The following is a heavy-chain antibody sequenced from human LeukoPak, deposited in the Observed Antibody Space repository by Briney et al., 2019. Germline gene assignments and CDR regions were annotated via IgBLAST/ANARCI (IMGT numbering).Heavy chain of an antibody. CDR1: GGSFSDYY. J-gene: IGHJ4*02. V-gene: IGHV4-34*01. Sequence: SETLSLTCTVYGGSFSDYYWSWIRQPPGKGLEWIGEINHSGTTNYNPSLKSRVTISVDTSKNQFSLKLSSVTAADTAVYYCAQSGGYCSSTSCYGPIDSWGQGTLVTVSS. D-gene: IGHD2-2*01. CDR3: AQSGGYCSSTSCYGPIDS. CDR2: INHSGTT.